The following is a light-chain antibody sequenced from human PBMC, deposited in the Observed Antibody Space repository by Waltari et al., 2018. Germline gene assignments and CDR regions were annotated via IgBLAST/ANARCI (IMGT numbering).Light chain of an antibody. Sequence: DIQMTQSPSSLSASIGDRVTITCRASQSLSNYLNWYQQLPGKAPKLLIYGASNLHSGVPSRFSGSGSGTDFTLTIRGLQPEDFATYYCQQGNGNPITFGGGTRVEIK. CDR1: QSLSNY. CDR3: QQGNGNPIT. J-gene: IGKJ4*01. V-gene: IGKV1-39*01. CDR2: GAS.